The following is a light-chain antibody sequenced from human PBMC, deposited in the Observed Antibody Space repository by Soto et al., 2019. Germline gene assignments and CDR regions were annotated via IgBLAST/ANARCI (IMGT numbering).Light chain of an antibody. CDR1: QSVSSYY. J-gene: IGKJ1*01. Sequence: EIVLTQSRGTLSLSPGERATLSCRASQSVSSYYLAWYQQKPGQAPRLLIYAASSRATGIPDRFSGGGSGKCLSVAISRLEPEDFAVYYCQQCGSSHWTVGQGTKVDIQ. V-gene: IGKV3-20*01. CDR3: QQCGSSHWT. CDR2: AAS.